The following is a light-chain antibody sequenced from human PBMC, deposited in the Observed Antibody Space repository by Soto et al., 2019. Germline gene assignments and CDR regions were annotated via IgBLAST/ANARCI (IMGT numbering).Light chain of an antibody. Sequence: SYELTQPPSVSVAPGQTARITCGGNNIGSKSVHWFQQKPGQAPVLVVHDDSDRPSGIPERFSGSTSGNTATLTITRVEAGDEADYYCQVWDSTSDHPRVFGGGTKVTVL. CDR2: DDS. V-gene: IGLV3-21*02. CDR1: NIGSKS. J-gene: IGLJ3*02. CDR3: QVWDSTSDHPRV.